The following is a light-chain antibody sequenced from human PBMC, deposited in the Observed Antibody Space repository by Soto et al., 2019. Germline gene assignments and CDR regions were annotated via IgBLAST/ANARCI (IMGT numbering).Light chain of an antibody. CDR2: AAS. CDR3: QQLNSYPRALT. Sequence: DIQMTQSPSSLSVSVGDRVTITCRASQSIGGFLNWYQQKLGKAPKLLIYAASSLQSGVPSRFSGSGSGTEFTLTISSLQPEDFATYYCQQLNSYPRALTFGGGTKVDIK. V-gene: IGKV1-9*01. CDR1: QSIGGF. J-gene: IGKJ4*01.